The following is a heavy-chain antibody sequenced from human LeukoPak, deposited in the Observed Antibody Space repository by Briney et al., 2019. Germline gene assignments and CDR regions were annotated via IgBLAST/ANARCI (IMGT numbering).Heavy chain of an antibody. CDR2: TYHRSKWYN. Sequence: SQTLSLTCAISGDSVSISSAAWNWIKQSPSGCIEWLGRTYHRSKWYNGYAGSVKSRITINTDTSKNQLYLQLSSVTPEDSAVYYCARGNNGYIDYWGHGNLVTVSS. CDR3: ARGNNGYIDY. V-gene: IGHV6-1*01. CDR1: GDSVSISSAA. J-gene: IGHJ4*01. D-gene: IGHD2-8*01.